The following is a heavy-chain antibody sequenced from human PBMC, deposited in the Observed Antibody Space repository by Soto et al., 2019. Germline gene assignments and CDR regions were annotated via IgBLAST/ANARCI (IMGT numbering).Heavy chain of an antibody. V-gene: IGHV4-59*01. Sequence: SETLSLTCTVSGGSISSYYWSWIRQPPGKGLEWIGYIYYSGSTNYNPSLKSRVTISVDTSKNQFSLKPSSVTAADTAVYYCARELYISDYIWASYRLLGQNWFAARGQGTVVTVSS. D-gene: IGHD3-16*02. CDR1: GGSISSYY. J-gene: IGHJ5*01. CDR3: ARELYISDYIWASYRLLGQNWFAA. CDR2: IYYSGST.